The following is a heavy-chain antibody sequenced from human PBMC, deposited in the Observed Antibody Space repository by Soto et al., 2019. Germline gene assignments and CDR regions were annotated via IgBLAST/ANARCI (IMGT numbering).Heavy chain of an antibody. V-gene: IGHV1-69*06. D-gene: IGHD5-12*01. CDR1: GGTFSSYA. CDR3: ARGYSGSTANWFDP. Sequence: SVKVSCKASGGTFSSYAISWVRQAPGQGLEWMGGIIPIFGTANYAQKFQGRVTITADKSTSTAYMELSSLRSEDTAVYYCARGYSGSTANWFDPWGQGTLVTVSS. CDR2: IIPIFGTA. J-gene: IGHJ5*02.